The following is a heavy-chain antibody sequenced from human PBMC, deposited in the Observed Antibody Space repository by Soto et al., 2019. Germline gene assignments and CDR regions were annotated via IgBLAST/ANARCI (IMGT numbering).Heavy chain of an antibody. D-gene: IGHD6-13*01. Sequence: ASVKVSCKASGYSFTSYGISWVRQAPGQGLEWMGWISAYNGNTNYAQKLQGRVTMTTDTSTSTAYMELSSVTAADTAVYYCARAGPIAAAGTTIWFDPWGQGTLVTVSS. CDR2: ISAYNGNT. CDR1: GYSFTSYG. V-gene: IGHV1-18*01. J-gene: IGHJ5*02. CDR3: ARAGPIAAAGTTIWFDP.